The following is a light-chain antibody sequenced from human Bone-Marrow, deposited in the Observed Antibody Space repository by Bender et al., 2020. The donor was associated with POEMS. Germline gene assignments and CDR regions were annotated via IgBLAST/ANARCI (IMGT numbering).Light chain of an antibody. V-gene: IGLV2-23*01. CDR3: SSYAGSNNLV. CDR1: NTDLGPHSV. CDR2: EDT. Sequence: QSALTQPASVSESPGQSITVSCTGDNTDLGPHSVVSWYQQHPGRVPKVMIYEDTKRPSGVSDRFSASKSGNTASLTVSGLQAEDEADYYCSSYAGSNNLVFGGGTKVTVL. J-gene: IGLJ2*01.